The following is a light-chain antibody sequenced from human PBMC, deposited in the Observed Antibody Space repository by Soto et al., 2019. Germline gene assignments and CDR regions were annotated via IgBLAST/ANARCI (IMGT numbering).Light chain of an antibody. CDR3: RQRSNWPLT. CDR2: DAS. J-gene: IGKJ4*01. V-gene: IGKV3-11*01. Sequence: EIVLTQSPATLSLSPGERATLSCRASQSVSSYLAWYQQKPGQAPRLLIYDASNRATGIPARFSGSGSGTDFTLTISSLEPEDFAVYYYRQRSNWPLTFGGGTKVEIK. CDR1: QSVSSY.